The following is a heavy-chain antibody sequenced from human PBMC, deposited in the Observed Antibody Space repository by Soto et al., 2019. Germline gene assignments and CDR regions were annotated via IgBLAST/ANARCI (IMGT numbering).Heavy chain of an antibody. CDR1: GFTFSSYA. D-gene: IGHD1-1*01. Sequence: GGSLRLSCAASGFTFSSYAMNWVRHAPGKGLEWVSSISGSGGSAYHADSVKGRLATSRDNSKNTLYLLLTSLRAEDTAVYYCAKVASNSASAYHSYALDVWGQGTTVTVSS. CDR2: ISGSGGSA. CDR3: AKVASNSASAYHSYALDV. V-gene: IGHV3-23*01. J-gene: IGHJ6*02.